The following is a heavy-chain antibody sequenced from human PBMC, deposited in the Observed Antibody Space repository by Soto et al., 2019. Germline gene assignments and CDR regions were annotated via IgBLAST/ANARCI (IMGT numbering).Heavy chain of an antibody. CDR3: PRVSYSDSSGYQAQRDFDI. D-gene: IGHD3-22*01. CDR2: IIPIFGTA. Sequence: ASVKVSCRSYGGTFSRYAISWVRHAPGQGRAWMGGIIPIFGTANYAHKFQGRVTITADKSTSTAYMELSSLRSEDTAVYSCPRVSYSDSSGYQAQRDFDIWGQGTMVPDSS. CDR1: GGTFSRYA. J-gene: IGHJ3*02. V-gene: IGHV1-69*06.